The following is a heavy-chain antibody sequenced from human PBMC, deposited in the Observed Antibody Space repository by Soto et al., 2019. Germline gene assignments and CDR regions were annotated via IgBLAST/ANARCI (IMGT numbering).Heavy chain of an antibody. Sequence: QVQLAQSGSEVKKPGSSVKVSCKASGGSFSSNPISWARQAPGQGLEWMAGIIPIFATVHYAQKFQGRVTITADESTSTAYMELTSLRSEDTAVYFCARGGRGYSSAPRYYFDYWGQGTLVTVS. D-gene: IGHD5-18*01. CDR1: GGSFSSNP. CDR2: IIPIFATV. V-gene: IGHV1-69*01. CDR3: ARGGRGYSSAPRYYFDY. J-gene: IGHJ4*02.